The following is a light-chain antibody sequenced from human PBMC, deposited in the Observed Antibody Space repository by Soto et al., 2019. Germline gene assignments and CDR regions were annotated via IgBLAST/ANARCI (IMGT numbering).Light chain of an antibody. V-gene: IGKV3-20*01. CDR3: QQYDTSPRT. Sequence: EIVLTQSPSTLSSFPGDRVTLSCRASQAVNTRLAWYQHKPGQAPRLLIYLTSNRAAGIPDRFSGSGSGTDFSLTISRLEPEDFAVYYCQQYDTSPRTFGQGTKVDIK. CDR2: LTS. CDR1: QAVNTR. J-gene: IGKJ1*01.